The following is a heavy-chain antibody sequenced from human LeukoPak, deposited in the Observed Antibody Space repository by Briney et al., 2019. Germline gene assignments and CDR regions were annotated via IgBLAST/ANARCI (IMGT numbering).Heavy chain of an antibody. V-gene: IGHV3-30*02. CDR1: GFTFSSYG. CDR3: AKSLVDILTGTFDY. CDR2: IRYDGSNK. Sequence: PGGSLRLSCAASGFTFSSYGMHWVRQAPGKGLEWVAFIRYDGSNKYYADSVKGRFTISRDNSKNTLYLQMNSLRAEDTALYYCAKSLVDILTGTFDYWGQGTLVTVSS. D-gene: IGHD3-9*01. J-gene: IGHJ4*02.